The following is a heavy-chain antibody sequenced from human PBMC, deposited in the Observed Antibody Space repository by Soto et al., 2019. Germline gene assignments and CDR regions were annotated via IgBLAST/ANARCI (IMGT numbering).Heavy chain of an antibody. CDR2: ISSSSSYI. V-gene: IGHV3-21*01. J-gene: IGHJ5*02. D-gene: IGHD3-3*01. CDR3: AREYDFWSGYPPFRPRDWFDP. CDR1: GFTFSSYS. Sequence: PGGSLRLSCAASGFTFSSYSMNWVRQAPGKGLEWVSSISSSSSYIYYADSVKGRFTISRDNAKNSLYLQMNSLRAEDTAVYYCAREYDFWSGYPPFRPRDWFDPWGQGTLVTVSS.